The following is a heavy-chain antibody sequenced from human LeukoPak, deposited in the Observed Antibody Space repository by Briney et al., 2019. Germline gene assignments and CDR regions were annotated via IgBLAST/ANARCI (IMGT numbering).Heavy chain of an antibody. Sequence: NPSETLSLTCAVYGGSFSGYYWSWIRQPPGKGLEWIGEINHSGSTNYNPSLKSRVTISVDTSKNQFSLKVSSVTAADTAVYYCARLKAARPVDVWGKGTTVTVPS. CDR3: ARLKAARPVDV. CDR1: GGSFSGYY. J-gene: IGHJ6*04. CDR2: INHSGST. D-gene: IGHD6-6*01. V-gene: IGHV4-34*01.